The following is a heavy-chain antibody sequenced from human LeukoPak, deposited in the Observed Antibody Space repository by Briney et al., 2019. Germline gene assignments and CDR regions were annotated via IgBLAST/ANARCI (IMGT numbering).Heavy chain of an antibody. CDR1: GFSFNNYG. D-gene: IGHD3-22*01. J-gene: IGHJ4*02. V-gene: IGHV3-33*06. CDR3: VKDEVYLDSGGYPTPDTTLDY. Sequence: PGGSLRLSCAASGFSFNNYGIHWVRQAPGKGLESVAVTWYDGSNKYYADSVRDRFTVSRDNSKNTLYLQMNSLRVEDTAVYYCVKDEVYLDSGGYPTPDTTLDYWGQGTLVTVSS. CDR2: TWYDGSNK.